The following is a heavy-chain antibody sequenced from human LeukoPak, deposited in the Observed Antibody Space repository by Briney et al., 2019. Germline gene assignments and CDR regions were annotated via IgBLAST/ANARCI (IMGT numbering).Heavy chain of an antibody. CDR3: AKSDCASDGCKLLNF. CDR2: ISGSGGST. CDR1: GFTFSSYA. V-gene: IGHV3-23*01. Sequence: GGSLRPSCAASGFTFSSYAMSWVRQAPGKGLEWVSAISGSGGSTYYADSVKGRFTISRDNSKNTLSLQMNSLRAEDTAVYYCAKSDCASDGCKLLNFWGQGTLVTASS. D-gene: IGHD5-24*01. J-gene: IGHJ4*02.